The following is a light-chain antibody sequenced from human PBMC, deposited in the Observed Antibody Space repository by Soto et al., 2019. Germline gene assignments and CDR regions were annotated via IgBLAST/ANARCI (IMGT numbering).Light chain of an antibody. Sequence: QSVLTQPASVSGSPGQSITISCTGTSSDAGSYNLVSWYQQHPGKAPKLMIYEGSKRPSGVSNRFSGSKSGNTASLTISGLQAEDEADYYCCSYAGSQVFGGGTKLTVL. J-gene: IGLJ2*01. CDR1: SSDAGSYNL. CDR3: CSYAGSQV. V-gene: IGLV2-23*01. CDR2: EGS.